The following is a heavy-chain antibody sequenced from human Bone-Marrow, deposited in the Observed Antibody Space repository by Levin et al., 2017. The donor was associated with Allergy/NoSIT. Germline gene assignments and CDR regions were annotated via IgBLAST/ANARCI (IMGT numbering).Heavy chain of an antibody. V-gene: IGHV1-18*01. CDR2: ISAYNGNT. D-gene: IGHD3-22*01. Sequence: ASVKVSCKASGYTFTSYGISWVRQAPGQGLEWMGWISAYNGNTNYAQKLQGRVTMTTDTSTSTAYMELRSLRSDDTAVYYCAREHYYDSSGYFVYWGQGTLVTVSS. CDR1: GYTFTSYG. J-gene: IGHJ4*02. CDR3: AREHYYDSSGYFVY.